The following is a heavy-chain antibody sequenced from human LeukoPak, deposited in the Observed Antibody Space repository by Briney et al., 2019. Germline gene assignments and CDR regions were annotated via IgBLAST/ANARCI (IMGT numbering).Heavy chain of an antibody. D-gene: IGHD4-17*01. J-gene: IGHJ6*03. Sequence: GGSLRLSCAASGFTFSSYGMHWVRQAPGKGLEWVAVIWYDGSNEYYADSVKGRFTISRDNSKNTLYLQMNSLRAEDTAVYYCARDFSDPDYVYYYYMDVWGKGTTVTVSS. V-gene: IGHV3-33*01. CDR2: IWYDGSNE. CDR1: GFTFSSYG. CDR3: ARDFSDPDYVYYYYMDV.